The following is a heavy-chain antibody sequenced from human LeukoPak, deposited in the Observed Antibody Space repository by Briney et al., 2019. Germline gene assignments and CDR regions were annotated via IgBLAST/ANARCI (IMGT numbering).Heavy chain of an antibody. Sequence: PGGSLRLSCAASGFTFSSYEMNWVRQAPGKGLEWVSYISSSGSTIYYADFVKGRFTISRDNAKNSLYLQMNSLRAEDTAVYYCAKMADGMDVWGQGTTVTVSS. J-gene: IGHJ6*02. V-gene: IGHV3-48*03. CDR3: AKMADGMDV. CDR1: GFTFSSYE. CDR2: ISSSGSTI. D-gene: IGHD5-24*01.